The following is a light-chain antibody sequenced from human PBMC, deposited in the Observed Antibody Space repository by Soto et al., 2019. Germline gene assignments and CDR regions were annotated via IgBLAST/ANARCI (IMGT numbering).Light chain of an antibody. J-gene: IGKJ3*01. CDR3: QQSNIPRFT. CDR1: QSVSSN. V-gene: IGKV3-15*01. CDR2: GAS. Sequence: EIVMTQSPATLSVSPGERATLSCRASQSVSSNLAWYQQKPGQAPRLLIYGASTRATGIPARFSGSGSGTEFTLTISSLQSEDFAVYYCQQSNIPRFTFGPGTKVDIK.